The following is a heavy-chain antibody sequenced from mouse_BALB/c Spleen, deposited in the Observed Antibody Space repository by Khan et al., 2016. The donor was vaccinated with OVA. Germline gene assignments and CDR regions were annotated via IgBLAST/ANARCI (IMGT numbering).Heavy chain of an antibody. CDR1: GYTFTNYG. V-gene: IGHV9-3-1*01. J-gene: IGHJ1*01. CDR2: INTYTGEP. Sequence: QFQLVQSGPELKKPGETVKISCKASGYTFTNYGMNWVKQAPGKGLKWMGWINTYTGEPTYADDFKGRFAFSLETSASTAYLQINNLKNEDTATYFCARVGNYGYFDVWGAGTTVTVSS. CDR3: ARVGNYGYFDV. D-gene: IGHD2-1*01.